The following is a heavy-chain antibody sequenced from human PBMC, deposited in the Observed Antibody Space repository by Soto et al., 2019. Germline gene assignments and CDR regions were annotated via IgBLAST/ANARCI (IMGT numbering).Heavy chain of an antibody. J-gene: IGHJ5*02. CDR1: GFTFSSYA. Sequence: EVQLLESGGGLVQPGGSLRLSCAASGFTFSSYAMSWVHQAPGKGLEWVSAISGSGGSTYYADSVKGRFTISRDNSKNTLYLQMNSLRAEDPAVYYCAKDRIAARESNQTGNWFDPWGQGTLVTVSS. CDR2: ISGSGGST. D-gene: IGHD6-6*01. V-gene: IGHV3-23*01. CDR3: AKDRIAARESNQTGNWFDP.